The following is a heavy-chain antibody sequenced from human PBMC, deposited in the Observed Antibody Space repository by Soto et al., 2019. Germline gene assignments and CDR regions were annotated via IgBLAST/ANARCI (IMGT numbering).Heavy chain of an antibody. J-gene: IGHJ6*02. CDR1: GFTFSDFA. D-gene: IGHD3-9*01. CDR2: ISSNGGST. Sequence: GGSLRLSCAASGFTFSDFAMSWVRKAPGEGLEYVSAISSNGGSTYYADSVKGRFTISRDNSKNTLYLQMSSLRAEDTAVYYCVKEPISLTGYFYYYGMDVWGQGTTVTVSS. CDR3: VKEPISLTGYFYYYGMDV. V-gene: IGHV3-64D*06.